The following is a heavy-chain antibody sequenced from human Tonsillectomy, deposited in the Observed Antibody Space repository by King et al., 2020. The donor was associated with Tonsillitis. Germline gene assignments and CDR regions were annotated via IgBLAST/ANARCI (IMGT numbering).Heavy chain of an antibody. CDR3: AKYHLVPYYYYGMDV. CDR1: GFTFSSYW. Sequence: VQLVESGGGLVQPGGSLRLSCAASGFTFSSYWMSWVRQAPGKGLEWVANIKQDGREKYYVESVKGRFPISRDNAKNSLYLQMNSLRAEDTAVYYCAKYHLVPYYYYGMDVWGQGTTVTVSS. V-gene: IGHV3-7*01. J-gene: IGHJ6*02. CDR2: IKQDGREK. D-gene: IGHD2-2*01.